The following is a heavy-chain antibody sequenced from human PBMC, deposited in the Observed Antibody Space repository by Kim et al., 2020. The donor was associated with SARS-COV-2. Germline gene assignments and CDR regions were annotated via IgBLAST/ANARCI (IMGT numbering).Heavy chain of an antibody. CDR3: ATALRPYYGSGSYRPHYYGMDA. CDR2: MNPNSGNT. V-gene: IGHV1-8*01. CDR1: GYTFTSYD. J-gene: IGHJ6*01. Sequence: ASVKVSCKASGYTFTSYDINWVRQATGQGLEWMGWMNPNSGNTGYAQKFQGRVTMTRNTSISTAYMELSSLRSEDTAVYYCATALRPYYGSGSYRPHYYGMDAWGQGTTVTVSS. D-gene: IGHD3-10*01.